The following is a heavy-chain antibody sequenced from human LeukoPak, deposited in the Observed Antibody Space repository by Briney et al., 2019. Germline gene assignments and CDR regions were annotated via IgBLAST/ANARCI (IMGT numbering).Heavy chain of an antibody. CDR3: AKDITIFGVVKDY. V-gene: IGHV3-23*01. J-gene: IGHJ4*02. CDR2: ISGSGGST. CDR1: GFNFSTYA. Sequence: GGSLRLSCAASGFNFSTYAMSWVRQAPGKGLEWVSAISGSGGSTYYADSVKGRFTISRDNSKNTVYLQMNSLRAEDTAVYYCAKDITIFGVVKDYWGQGTLVTVSS. D-gene: IGHD3-3*01.